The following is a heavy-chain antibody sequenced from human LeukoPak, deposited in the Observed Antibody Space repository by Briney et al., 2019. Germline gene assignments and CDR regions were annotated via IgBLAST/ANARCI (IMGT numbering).Heavy chain of an antibody. CDR2: ISYDGSNK. CDR1: GFTFSSYA. Sequence: GGSLRLSCAASGFTFSSYAMHWVRQAPGKGLEWVAVISYDGSNKYYADSVKGRFTISRDNSRNTLYLQMNSLRAEDTAVYYCARGGSGIAAAGTRYWGQGTLVTVSS. D-gene: IGHD6-13*01. CDR3: ARGGSGIAAAGTRY. V-gene: IGHV3-30-3*01. J-gene: IGHJ4*02.